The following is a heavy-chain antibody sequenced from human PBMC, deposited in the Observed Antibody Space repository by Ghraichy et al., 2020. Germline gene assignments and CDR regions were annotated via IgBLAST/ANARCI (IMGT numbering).Heavy chain of an antibody. CDR3: AKAQYSSSGSYYYYYDMDV. V-gene: IGHV3-23*01. CDR2: ISGSGGST. CDR1: GFTFNSYA. D-gene: IGHD6-6*01. Sequence: LSLTCAASGFTFNSYAMSWVRQAPGKGLEWVSTISGSGGSTYYADSVKGRFTISRDNSKNTLYLQMNSLRAEDTAVYYCAKAQYSSSGSYYYYYDMDVWGQGTTVTVSS. J-gene: IGHJ6*02.